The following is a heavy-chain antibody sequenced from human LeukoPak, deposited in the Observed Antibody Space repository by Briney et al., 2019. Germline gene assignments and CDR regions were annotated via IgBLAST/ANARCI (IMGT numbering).Heavy chain of an antibody. CDR3: ARLVGATTS. D-gene: IGHD1-26*01. CDR1: GFTFSSYS. J-gene: IGHJ3*01. V-gene: IGHV3-21*01. CDR2: ISSSSSYI. Sequence: EGSLRLSCAASGFTFSSYSMNWVRQAPGKRLEWVSSISSSSSYIYYADSVKGRFTISRDNAKNSLYLQMSSLRAEDPAVYYCARLVGATTSWGQGTMVTVSS.